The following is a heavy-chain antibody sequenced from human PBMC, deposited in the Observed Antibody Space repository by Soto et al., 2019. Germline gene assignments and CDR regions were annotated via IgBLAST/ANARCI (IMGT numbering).Heavy chain of an antibody. Sequence: EASVKVSCKVSGYSLTELSIHWVRQAPGEGLEWMGGYDLEKGETIYGQKFQGRVTMTEDSPADTPYMQLRSLRSEDTAVYYCAIEVGRSNRFDLWGQGTMVIVSS. V-gene: IGHV1-24*01. J-gene: IGHJ5*02. CDR1: GYSLTELS. CDR3: AIEVGRSNRFDL. D-gene: IGHD6-13*01. CDR2: YDLEKGET.